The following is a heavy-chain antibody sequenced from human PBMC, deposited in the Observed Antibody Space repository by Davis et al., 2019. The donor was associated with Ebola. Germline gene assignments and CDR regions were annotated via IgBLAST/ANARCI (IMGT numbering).Heavy chain of an antibody. Sequence: PGGSLRLSCAAASGFAFSIHWMTWVRQAPGKGLEWVANIRQDGGETYHADSVKGRFAISRDNAKNSLYLQMNSLRAEDTAIYYCARDAVPAAQDYWGQGTLVTVSS. J-gene: IGHJ4*02. CDR2: IRQDGGET. D-gene: IGHD2-2*01. V-gene: IGHV3-7*03. CDR1: GFAFSIHW. CDR3: ARDAVPAAQDY.